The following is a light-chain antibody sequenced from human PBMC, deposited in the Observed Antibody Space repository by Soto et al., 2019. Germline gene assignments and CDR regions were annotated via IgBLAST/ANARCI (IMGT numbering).Light chain of an antibody. CDR3: MQVKQFPYT. CDR2: KTS. CDR1: QSLVHRDGNTY. V-gene: IGKV2-24*01. Sequence: IVMTQTPLSSPVTLGQPASISCRSSQSLVHRDGNTYLSWLQQTPGQPPRLLIYKTSNRFAGVPDRCSGSGAGTYFTLKISRVEAEDVGVYYCMQVKQFPYTFGQGTKLEIK. J-gene: IGKJ2*01.